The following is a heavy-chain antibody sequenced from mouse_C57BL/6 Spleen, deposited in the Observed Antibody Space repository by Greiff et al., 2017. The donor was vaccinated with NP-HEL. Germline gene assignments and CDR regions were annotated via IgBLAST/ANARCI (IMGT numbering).Heavy chain of an antibody. Sequence: EVMLVESGGGLVKPGGSLKLSCAASGFTFSSYAMSWVRQTPEKRLEWVATISDVGSYTYYPDNVKGRFTISRDNAKNNLYLQMSHLKSEDTAMYYCARDENYFDYWGQGTTLTVSS. V-gene: IGHV5-4*01. J-gene: IGHJ2*01. CDR1: GFTFSSYA. CDR3: ARDENYFDY. CDR2: ISDVGSYT.